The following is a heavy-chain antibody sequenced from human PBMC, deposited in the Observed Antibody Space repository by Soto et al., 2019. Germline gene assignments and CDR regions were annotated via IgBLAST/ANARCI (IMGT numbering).Heavy chain of an antibody. J-gene: IGHJ4*02. V-gene: IGHV3-30-3*01. CDR1: GFTFSSYA. CDR3: ARGDSGWYSSHFDY. Sequence: QVQLVESGGGVVQPGRSLRLSCAASGFTFSSYAMHWVRQAPGKGLEWVAVISYDGTNKYYADSVKGRFTISRDNSKNTLYLQMNSLRAEDTAVYYCARGDSGWYSSHFDYWGQGTLVTVSS. D-gene: IGHD6-19*01. CDR2: ISYDGTNK.